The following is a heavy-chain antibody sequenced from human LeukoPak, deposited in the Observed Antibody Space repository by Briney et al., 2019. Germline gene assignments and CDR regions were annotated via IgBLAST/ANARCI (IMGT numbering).Heavy chain of an antibody. CDR3: ARESLLWFGESTGIDY. V-gene: IGHV4-4*02. Sequence: PSGTLSLTCAVSGGSISSSNWWSWVRQPPGKGLEWIGRIYTSGSTNSNPSLKSRVTISVDTSKNQFSLKLSSVTAADTAVYYCARESLLWFGESTGIDYWGQGTLVTVSS. CDR2: IYTSGST. CDR1: GGSISSSNW. J-gene: IGHJ4*02. D-gene: IGHD3-10*01.